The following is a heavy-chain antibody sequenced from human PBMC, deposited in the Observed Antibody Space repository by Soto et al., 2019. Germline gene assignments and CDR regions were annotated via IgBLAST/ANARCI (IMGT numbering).Heavy chain of an antibody. CDR1: GGSISSYF. J-gene: IGHJ4*02. CDR3: ARSWAGTTFDY. Sequence: SETLSLTCTVSGGSISSYFWSWIRQPPGKGLEWIGYIYYSGSTNYNPSLKSRVAISVDTSKNQFPLKLSSVTAADTAVYYCARSWAGTTFDYWGQGTLVTV. CDR2: IYYSGST. V-gene: IGHV4-59*01. D-gene: IGHD1-7*01.